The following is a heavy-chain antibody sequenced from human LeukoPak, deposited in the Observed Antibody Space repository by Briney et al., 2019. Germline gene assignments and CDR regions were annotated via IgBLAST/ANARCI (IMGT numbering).Heavy chain of an antibody. CDR1: GCAFSSCA. J-gene: IGHJ4*02. V-gene: IGHV3-23*01. CDR2: VSGSGGST. D-gene: IGHD3-10*01. CDR3: AKDLYGSGSYYLDY. Sequence: GGSLTLSCAGSGCAFSSCAMNWVRQAPGEGLEWVSGVSGSGGSTYYADSVKGRFTISRDNSKNMLSLQMNSLRAEHTAVYYCAKDLYGSGSYYLDYWGQGTLVTVSS.